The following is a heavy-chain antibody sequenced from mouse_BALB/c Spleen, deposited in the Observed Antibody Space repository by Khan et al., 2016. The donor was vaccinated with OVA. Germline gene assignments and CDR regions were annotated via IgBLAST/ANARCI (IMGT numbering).Heavy chain of an antibody. V-gene: IGHV1-77*01. Sequence: QVQLKQSGAELARPGASVKLSCKASGYTFTDYYINWVKQRTGQGLEWIGEISPGSGDTYYNEKFKGKATLTADKSSSTVYMQLSNLTAEASAVYFCARRNYFGYTFAYWGQGTLVTVSA. CDR1: GYTFTDYY. J-gene: IGHJ3*01. D-gene: IGHD1-2*01. CDR3: ARRNYFGYTFAY. CDR2: ISPGSGDT.